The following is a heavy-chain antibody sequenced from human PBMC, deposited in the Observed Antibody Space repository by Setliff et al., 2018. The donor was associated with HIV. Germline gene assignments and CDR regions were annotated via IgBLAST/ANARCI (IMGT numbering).Heavy chain of an antibody. Sequence: GESLKISCKGSGYSFTSNWIGWVRQMPGKGLKWMGIIYPGDSDANYSPSFQGHVTISADKSLSTANLQWSSLKASDTAMYSCASEGVFVLGSYKGEGRDYWGQGALVTVSS. J-gene: IGHJ4*02. CDR3: ASEGVFVLGSYKGEGRDY. D-gene: IGHD3-10*01. CDR2: IYPGDSDA. V-gene: IGHV5-51*01. CDR1: GYSFTSNW.